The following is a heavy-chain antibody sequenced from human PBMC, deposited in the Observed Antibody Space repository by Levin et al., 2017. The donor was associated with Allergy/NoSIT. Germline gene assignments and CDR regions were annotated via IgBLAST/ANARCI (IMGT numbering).Heavy chain of an antibody. CDR2: ISSSSSYI. CDR1: GFTFSSYS. Sequence: LSLTCAASGFTFSSYSMNWVRQAPGKGLEWVSSISSSSSYIYYADSVKGRFTISRDNAKNSLYLQMNSLRAEDTAVYYCARASVGFYYDSSGYYDDWGQGTLVTVSS. V-gene: IGHV3-21*01. J-gene: IGHJ4*02. D-gene: IGHD3-22*01. CDR3: ARASVGFYYDSSGYYDD.